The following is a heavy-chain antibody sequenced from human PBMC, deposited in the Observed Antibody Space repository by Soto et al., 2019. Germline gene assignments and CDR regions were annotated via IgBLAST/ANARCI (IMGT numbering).Heavy chain of an antibody. CDR1: GGSISTYY. CDR3: ARALSSAAGLYFDF. CDR2: IHTTDGT. D-gene: IGHD6-13*01. J-gene: IGHJ4*02. Sequence: SETLSLTCTVSGGSISTYYWSWIRQPAGKGMEWIGRIHTTDGTKYNPSLKSRVTMSIDTSNNQFSLKLSSLTAADTAVYYCARALSSAAGLYFDFWGQGTLVTVSS. V-gene: IGHV4-4*07.